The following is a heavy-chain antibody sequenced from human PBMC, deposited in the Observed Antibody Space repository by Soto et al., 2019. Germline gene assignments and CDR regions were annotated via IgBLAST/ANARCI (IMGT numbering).Heavy chain of an antibody. D-gene: IGHD2-2*01. Sequence: GASVKVSCTASGYTFTSYAMHWVRQAPGQRLEWMGWINAGNGNTKYSQKFQGRVTITRDTSASTAYMELSSLRSEDTAVYYCARGSRDIVVVPAAFDYWGQGTLVTVSS. J-gene: IGHJ4*02. V-gene: IGHV1-3*01. CDR2: INAGNGNT. CDR3: ARGSRDIVVVPAAFDY. CDR1: GYTFTSYA.